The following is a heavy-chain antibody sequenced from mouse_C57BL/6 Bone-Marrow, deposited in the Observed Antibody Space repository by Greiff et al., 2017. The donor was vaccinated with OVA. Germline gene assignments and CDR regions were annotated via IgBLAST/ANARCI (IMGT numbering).Heavy chain of an antibody. V-gene: IGHV1-15*01. CDR2: IDPETGGT. Sequence: QVQLQQSGAELVRPGASVTLSCKASGYTFTDYEMHWVKQTPVHGLEWIGAIDPETGGTAYNQKFKGKAILTAAKSSSTAYMELRSLTSEDSAVYYFTRSWFYAMDYWGQGTSVTVSS. CDR3: TRSWFYAMDY. J-gene: IGHJ4*01. D-gene: IGHD2-2*01. CDR1: GYTFTDYE.